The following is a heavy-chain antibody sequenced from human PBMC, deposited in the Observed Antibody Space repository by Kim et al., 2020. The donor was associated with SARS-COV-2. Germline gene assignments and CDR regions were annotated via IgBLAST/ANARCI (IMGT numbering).Heavy chain of an antibody. J-gene: IGHJ2*01. CDR2: IKQDGSEK. Sequence: GGSLRLSCAASGFTFSSYWMSWVRQAPGKGLEWVANIKQDGSEKYYVDSVKGRFTISRDNAKNSLYLQMNSLRAEDTAVYYCARAPYGYYPPYWYFDLWGRGTLVTVSS. V-gene: IGHV3-7*01. CDR1: GFTFSSYW. D-gene: IGHD3-22*01. CDR3: ARAPYGYYPPYWYFDL.